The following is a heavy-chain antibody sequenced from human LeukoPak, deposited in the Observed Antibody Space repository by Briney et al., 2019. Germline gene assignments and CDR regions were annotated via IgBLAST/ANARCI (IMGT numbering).Heavy chain of an antibody. Sequence: GGSLRLSCAASGFTFSSYAMHWVRQASGKGLEWVGRIRSKPNNYTTSYAESLKGRFTISRDDSKNTAYLQMNSLKIEDTAVYYCTTSSLPDYWGQGTLVTVSS. J-gene: IGHJ4*02. D-gene: IGHD2-2*01. CDR1: GFTFSSYA. CDR3: TTSSLPDY. V-gene: IGHV3-73*01. CDR2: IRSKPNNYTT.